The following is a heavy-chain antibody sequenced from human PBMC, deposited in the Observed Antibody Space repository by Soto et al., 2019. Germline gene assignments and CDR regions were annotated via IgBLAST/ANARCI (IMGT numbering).Heavy chain of an antibody. CDR2: ISSSGSTI. CDR3: ARGIRESHKDTIVVVPVYYYYYMDV. D-gene: IGHD2-2*01. Sequence: GGSLRLSCAASGFTFSDYYMSWIRQAPGKGLEWVSYISSSGSTIYYADSVKGRFTISRDNAKNSLYLQMNSLRAEDTAVYYCARGIRESHKDTIVVVPVYYYYYMDVWGKGTTVTVSS. J-gene: IGHJ6*03. CDR1: GFTFSDYY. V-gene: IGHV3-11*01.